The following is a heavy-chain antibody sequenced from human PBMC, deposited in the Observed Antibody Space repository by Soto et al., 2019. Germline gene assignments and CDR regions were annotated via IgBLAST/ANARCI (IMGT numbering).Heavy chain of an antibody. J-gene: IGHJ6*02. CDR2: IKSKTDGGTT. CDR3: TAGESQIVVAKVEYYYYGMDV. D-gene: IGHD2-2*01. CDR1: GFTFSNAW. V-gene: IGHV3-15*07. Sequence: GGSLRLSCAASGFTFSNAWMNWVRQAPGKGLEWVGRIKSKTDGGTTDYAATVKGRFTISRDDSKNTLYLQMNSLKTEDTAVYYCTAGESQIVVAKVEYYYYGMDVWGQGTTVTVSS.